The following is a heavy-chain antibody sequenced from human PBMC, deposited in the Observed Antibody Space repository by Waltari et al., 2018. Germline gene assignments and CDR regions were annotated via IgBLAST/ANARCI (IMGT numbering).Heavy chain of an antibody. CDR1: GGSFSSSA. V-gene: IGHV1-69*13. Sequence: QVQLVQSGAEVKTPGSSVKVSCEASGGSFSSSALSWVRQAPGQGLEWMGGIIPIFGTANYDQKFQGRVTITADEATSTAYMELSSLRSEDTAVYYCARGGLRFLDQGVFDYWGQGTLVTVSS. J-gene: IGHJ4*02. CDR2: IIPIFGTA. D-gene: IGHD3-3*01. CDR3: ARGGLRFLDQGVFDY.